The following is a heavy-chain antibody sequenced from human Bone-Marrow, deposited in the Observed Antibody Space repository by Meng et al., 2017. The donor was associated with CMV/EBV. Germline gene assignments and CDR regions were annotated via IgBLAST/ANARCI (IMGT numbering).Heavy chain of an antibody. D-gene: IGHD3-22*01. CDR2: ISGSSSYI. J-gene: IGHJ6*02. Sequence: GESLKISCAASGFTFSSYAMSWVRQAPGKGLEWVSAISGSSSYIYNADSVKGRFTISRDNAKNSLYLQMNSLRAEDTAVYYCARDLAYYYDSSGYYGMDVWGQGTTVTVSS. V-gene: IGHV3-21*01. CDR1: GFTFSSYA. CDR3: ARDLAYYYDSSGYYGMDV.